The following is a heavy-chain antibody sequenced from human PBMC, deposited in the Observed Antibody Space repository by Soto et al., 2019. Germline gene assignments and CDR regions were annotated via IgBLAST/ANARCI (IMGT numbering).Heavy chain of an antibody. CDR1: GFTFTDYF. CDR3: GSDTKIPANAMHSGY. CDR2: INPNSGGT. Sequence: ASVKVACKASGFTFTDYFIRWARQARGQGLEWMGEINPNSGGTHVTHKFEGRITMTRDTSNTTVYMELSSLTSDDTAVYFCGSDTKIPANAMHSGYWGQGTLVTVSS. V-gene: IGHV1-2*02. D-gene: IGHD2-2*01. J-gene: IGHJ4*02.